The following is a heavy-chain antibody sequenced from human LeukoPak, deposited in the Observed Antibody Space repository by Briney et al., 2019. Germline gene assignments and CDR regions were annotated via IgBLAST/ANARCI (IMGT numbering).Heavy chain of an antibody. CDR3: ARKSNSGSGWFAFDY. CDR1: GYTFTSYD. CDR2: MNPNSGNT. J-gene: IGHJ4*02. V-gene: IGHV1-8*01. Sequence: ASVKVSCTASGYTFTSYDINWVRQATGQGLEWMGWMNPNSGNTGYAQRFQGRVTMTRNTSISTAYMELSSLRSDDTAVYYCARKSNSGSGWFAFDYWGQGTLVTVSS. D-gene: IGHD6-19*01.